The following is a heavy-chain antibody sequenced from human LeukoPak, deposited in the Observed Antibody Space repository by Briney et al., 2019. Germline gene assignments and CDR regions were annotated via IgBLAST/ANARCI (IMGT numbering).Heavy chain of an antibody. Sequence: HPGGSLRLSCAASGFSLSNYWMNWVRQAPGKGLEWVANIKQDGSEKNYVDSVKGRFTISRDNAKNSLILQMNSLRDEDTAVYYCARVRRHGYSYGYIDYWGQGTLVTVSS. CDR3: ARVRRHGYSYGYIDY. D-gene: IGHD5-18*01. V-gene: IGHV3-7*01. CDR1: GFSLSNYW. CDR2: IKQDGSEK. J-gene: IGHJ4*02.